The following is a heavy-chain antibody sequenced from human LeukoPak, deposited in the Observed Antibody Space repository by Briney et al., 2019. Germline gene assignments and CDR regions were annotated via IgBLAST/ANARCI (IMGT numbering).Heavy chain of an antibody. CDR2: INPNSGGT. CDR1: GSTFTGYY. D-gene: IGHD6-13*01. CDR3: ARELGVAADGPLDY. Sequence: ASVKVSCKASGSTFTGYYMHWVRQAPGQGLEWMGWINPNSGGTNYAHKFQDRVTMTRDTSINTAYMELSNLRSDDTAVYFCARELGVAADGPLDYWGQGTLVTVSS. J-gene: IGHJ4*02. V-gene: IGHV1-2*02.